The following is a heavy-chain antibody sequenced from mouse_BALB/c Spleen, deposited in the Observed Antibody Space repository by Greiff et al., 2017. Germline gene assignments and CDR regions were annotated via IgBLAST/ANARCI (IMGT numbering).Heavy chain of an antibody. CDR3: ARHGNYSFVY. V-gene: IGHV5-6*01. J-gene: IGHJ2*01. Sequence: EVKLMESGGDLVKPGGSLKLSCAASGFTFSSYGMSWVRQTPDKRLEWVATISSGGSYTYYPDSVKGRFTISRDNAKNTLYLQMSSLKSEDTAMYYCARHGNYSFVYWGQGTTLTVSS. CDR1: GFTFSSYG. D-gene: IGHD2-1*01. CDR2: ISSGGSYT.